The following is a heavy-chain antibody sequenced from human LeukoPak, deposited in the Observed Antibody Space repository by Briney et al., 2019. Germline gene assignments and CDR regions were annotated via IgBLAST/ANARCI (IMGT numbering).Heavy chain of an antibody. D-gene: IGHD2-2*01. CDR2: INTDGSIT. CDR1: GFTFSTNW. J-gene: IGHJ4*02. Sequence: GGSLRLSCAASGFTFSTNWMHWVRQGPGKGLVWVSRINTDGSITIYADSVKGRFTISRDNAKNTLYLQMNSLRAEDTAVYYCVRGVGTNWGQGTLVTVSS. CDR3: VRGVGTN. V-gene: IGHV3-74*01.